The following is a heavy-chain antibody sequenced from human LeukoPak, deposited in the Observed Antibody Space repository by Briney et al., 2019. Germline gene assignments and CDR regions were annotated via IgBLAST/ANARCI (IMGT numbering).Heavy chain of an antibody. CDR1: GFTVSSNY. CDR3: ARDRVSSGYDAFDI. CDR2: IYSGGST. V-gene: IGHV3-66*01. Sequence: GGSLRLSCAASGFTVSSNYMSWVRQAPGKGLEWVSVIYSGGSTYYADSVKGRFTISRDNSKNTLYLQMNSLRAEDTAVYYCARDRVSSGYDAFDIWGQGTMVTVSS. D-gene: IGHD3-22*01. J-gene: IGHJ3*02.